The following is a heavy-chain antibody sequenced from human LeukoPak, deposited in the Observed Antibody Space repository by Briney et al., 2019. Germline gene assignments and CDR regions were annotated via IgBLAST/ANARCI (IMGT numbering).Heavy chain of an antibody. Sequence: VASVKVSCKASGGTFSNYAISWVRQAPGQGLEWMGGIIPIFGTANYAQKFRGRVTITADKSTRTAYMELSSLRSEDTAVYYCARELPLYYYDSSGYYQRHYWYFDLWGQGTLVTVSS. CDR1: GGTFSNYA. CDR3: ARELPLYYYDSSGYYQRHYWYFDL. CDR2: IIPIFGTA. J-gene: IGHJ2*01. D-gene: IGHD3-22*01. V-gene: IGHV1-69*06.